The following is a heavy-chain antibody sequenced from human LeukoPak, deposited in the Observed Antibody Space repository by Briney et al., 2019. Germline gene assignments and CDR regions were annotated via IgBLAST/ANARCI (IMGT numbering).Heavy chain of an antibody. J-gene: IGHJ4*02. CDR2: IYSCGST. CDR1: GFTVSSNY. Sequence: GGSLRLSCAASGFTVSSNYMSWVRQAPGKGLEWVSVIYSCGSTYYADSVKGRFAISRDNSKSTLYLQMNSLRAGDTAVYYCARAAMVRGVDYFDYWGQGTLASVSS. D-gene: IGHD3-10*01. CDR3: ARAAMVRGVDYFDY. V-gene: IGHV3-53*01.